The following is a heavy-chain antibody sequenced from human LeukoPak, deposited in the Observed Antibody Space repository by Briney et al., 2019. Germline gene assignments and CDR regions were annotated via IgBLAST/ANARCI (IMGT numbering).Heavy chain of an antibody. D-gene: IGHD3-22*01. CDR1: GGSFSGYY. Sequence: PSETLSLTCTVYGGSFSGYYWTWVRQAPGKGLEWLSAISGSGGSTYHADSVKGRFTISRDNSKNTLYLQMNSLRADDTAVYYCARDYYEDYWGQGTLVTVSS. CDR3: ARDYYEDY. V-gene: IGHV3-23*01. J-gene: IGHJ4*02. CDR2: ISGSGGST.